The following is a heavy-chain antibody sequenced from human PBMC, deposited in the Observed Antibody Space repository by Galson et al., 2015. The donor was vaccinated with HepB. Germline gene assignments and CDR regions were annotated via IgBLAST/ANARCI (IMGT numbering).Heavy chain of an antibody. J-gene: IGHJ4*02. V-gene: IGHV3-30*18. CDR1: GFTFSNYA. CDR3: AKVEWGGTVTTSQWLDY. Sequence: SLRLSCAASGFTFSNYARHWVRQAPGKGLEWVAVISYDGGNEYYADSVKGRFTISRDNSKNTLYLQMNSLRAEDTAVNYCAKVEWGGTVTTSQWLDYWGQGTLVTVSS. CDR2: ISYDGGNE. D-gene: IGHD4-17*01.